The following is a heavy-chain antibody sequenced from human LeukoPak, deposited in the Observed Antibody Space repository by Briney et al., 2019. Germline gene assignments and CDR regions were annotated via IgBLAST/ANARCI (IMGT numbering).Heavy chain of an antibody. CDR1: GESFSGYY. V-gene: IGHV4-34*01. CDR3: ARGLRYFDWLSDGFVFDI. CDR2: INHSGST. D-gene: IGHD3-9*01. J-gene: IGHJ3*02. Sequence: SETLSLTCAVYGESFSGYYWSWIRQPPGKGLEWIGEINHSGSTNYNPSLKSRVTISLDTSKNQFSLKLSSVTAADTAVYYCARGLRYFDWLSDGFVFDIWGQGTMVTVSS.